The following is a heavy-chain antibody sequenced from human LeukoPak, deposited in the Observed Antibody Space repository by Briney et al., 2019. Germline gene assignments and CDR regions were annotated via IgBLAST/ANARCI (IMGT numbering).Heavy chain of an antibody. CDR3: VREGLERRTNFDY. V-gene: IGHV3-64D*06. CDR2: ISMNVQTT. CDR1: GFTFTSHV. Sequence: PGGSLRLSCSASGFTFTSHVMHWVRLAPGKGLQYVSGISMNVQTTYYAGSVKGRFTISRDSSKNTVYLQMNSLTAEDTAVYYCVREGLERRTNFDYWGQGTLVSVSS. J-gene: IGHJ4*02. D-gene: IGHD1-1*01.